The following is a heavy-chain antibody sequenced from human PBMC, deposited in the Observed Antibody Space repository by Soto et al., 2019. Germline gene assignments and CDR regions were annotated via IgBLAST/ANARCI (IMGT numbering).Heavy chain of an antibody. CDR2: TYYRSKWYN. Sequence: THTLSITCAISGDSVSSNSAAWNWIKQSPSRGLEWLGRTYYRSKWYNDYAVSVKSRITINPDTSKNQFSLQLSSVTAADTAVYYCARSTEWLVPFDYWGQGTLVTVSS. CDR3: ARSTEWLVPFDY. D-gene: IGHD6-19*01. V-gene: IGHV6-1*01. J-gene: IGHJ4*02. CDR1: GDSVSSNSAA.